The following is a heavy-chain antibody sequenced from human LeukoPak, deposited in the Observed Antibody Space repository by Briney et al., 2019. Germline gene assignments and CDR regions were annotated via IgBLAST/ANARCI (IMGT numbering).Heavy chain of an antibody. J-gene: IGHJ3*02. CDR3: ARDHHSGWSDAEDDAFDI. Sequence: GGSLRLSCAASGFTFSDYYMSWIRQAPGKGLEWVSYISSSSSYTNYADSVKGRFTISRDNAKNSLYLQMNSLRAEDTAVYYCARDHHSGWSDAEDDAFDIWGQGTMVTVSS. D-gene: IGHD6-19*01. CDR2: ISSSSSYT. V-gene: IGHV3-11*06. CDR1: GFTFSDYY.